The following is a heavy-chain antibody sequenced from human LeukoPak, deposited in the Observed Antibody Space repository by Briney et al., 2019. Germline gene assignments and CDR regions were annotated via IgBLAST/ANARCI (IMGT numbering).Heavy chain of an antibody. V-gene: IGHV4-59*11. Sequence: SETLSLTCVVSGGSLSTHHWSWIRQSPGRGLEWIGYISDSGSTNYNPSLKSRVTISVDTSKNQFSLMLSSVTAADTAAYYCARGYDSSAYYPFNYWGQGTLVTVSS. D-gene: IGHD3-22*01. CDR1: GGSLSTHH. CDR2: ISDSGST. J-gene: IGHJ4*02. CDR3: ARGYDSSAYYPFNY.